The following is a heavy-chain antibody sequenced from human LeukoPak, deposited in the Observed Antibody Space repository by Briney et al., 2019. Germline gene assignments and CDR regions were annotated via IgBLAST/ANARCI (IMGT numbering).Heavy chain of an antibody. D-gene: IGHD3-10*01. CDR2: INPNSDGT. CDR1: GYTFTGYY. J-gene: IGHJ6*03. V-gene: IGHV1-2*02. CDR3: ASGRLYGSGSYYPPFYYYYYYMDV. Sequence: ASVKVSCKASGYTFTGYYMHWVRQAPGQGLEWMGWINPNSDGTNYAQKFQGRVTMTRDTSISTAYMELSRLRSDDTAVYYCASGRLYGSGSYYPPFYYYYYYMDVWGKGTTVTISS.